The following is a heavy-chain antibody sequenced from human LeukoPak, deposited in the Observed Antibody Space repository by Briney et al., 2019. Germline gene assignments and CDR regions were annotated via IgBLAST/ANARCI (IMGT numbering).Heavy chain of an antibody. CDR2: ISYDGSIDALNN. CDR1: GFSFYSYP. D-gene: IGHD4-17*01. CDR3: ARDHPDFGAYRRPLHY. Sequence: GGSLRLSCVGSGFSFYSYPMHWVRQAPGKGLEWVAVISYDGSIDALNNPYADSLHGRFTISRDNSKKTLYLQMNSLRAEDTAVYYCARDHPDFGAYRRPLHYWGQGTLVTVSS. J-gene: IGHJ4*02. V-gene: IGHV3-30*04.